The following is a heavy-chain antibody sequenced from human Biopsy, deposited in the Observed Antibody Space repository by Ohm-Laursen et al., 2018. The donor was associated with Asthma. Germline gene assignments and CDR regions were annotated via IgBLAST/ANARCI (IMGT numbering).Heavy chain of an antibody. CDR1: GDSINSYY. D-gene: IGHD3-22*01. J-gene: IGHJ4*01. V-gene: IGHV4-31*03. CDR3: ARAQDYYDSRGYYRSFDY. CDR2: IYYSGST. Sequence: SQTLSLTCTVSGDSINSYYWTWIRQHPGKGLEWIGFIYYSGSTYYNPSLKSRVSISIDTSKNQFSLKLSSVTAADTAVYYCARAQDYYDSRGYYRSFDYWGHGTLVTVSS.